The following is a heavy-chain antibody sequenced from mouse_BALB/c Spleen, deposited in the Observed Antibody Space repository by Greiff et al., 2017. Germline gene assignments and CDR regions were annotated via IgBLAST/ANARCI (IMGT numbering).Heavy chain of an antibody. Sequence: VHLVESGPSLVQPSQSLSITCTVSGFSFTSYGVHWVRQSPGKGLEWLGVIWRGGSTDYNAAFMSRLSITKDNSKSHVFFKRNSLQADDTAIYYCAKYIWDGWYFDVGGEGTTVTVSS. CDR2: IWRGGST. D-gene: IGHD4-1*01. CDR1: GFSFTSYG. J-gene: IGHJ1*01. CDR3: AKYIWDGWYFDV. V-gene: IGHV2-5-1*01.